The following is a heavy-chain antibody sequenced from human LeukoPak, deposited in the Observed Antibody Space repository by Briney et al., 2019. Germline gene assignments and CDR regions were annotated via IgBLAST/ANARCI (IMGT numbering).Heavy chain of an antibody. CDR1: GVSITRYD. V-gene: IGHV4-4*07. CDR2: IYTSPST. CDR3: ARDHYGGTSYFDY. D-gene: IGHD4-23*01. Sequence: AGTLSLTCAVSGVSITRYDWIWIRQPAGKRLYWIRRIYTSPSTNYNPPLKRRVTMRVAPSKKQFSLTLSSVTAADTAVSYCARDHYGGTSYFDYWGQGTLVNVSS. J-gene: IGHJ4*02.